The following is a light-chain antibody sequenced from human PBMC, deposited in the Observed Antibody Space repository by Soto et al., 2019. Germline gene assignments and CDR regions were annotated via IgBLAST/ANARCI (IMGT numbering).Light chain of an antibody. J-gene: IGKJ5*01. V-gene: IGKV3-20*01. CDR3: QQYGRSPPIT. CDR1: QSVSSSY. Sequence: EIVLTQSPGTLSLSPGERATLSCRASQSVSSSYLAWYQQKPGQSPRLLIYGASSRATGIPDRFSGSGSGTDFILTISRLEPEDFAVYYCQQYGRSPPITFGQGTRLEIK. CDR2: GAS.